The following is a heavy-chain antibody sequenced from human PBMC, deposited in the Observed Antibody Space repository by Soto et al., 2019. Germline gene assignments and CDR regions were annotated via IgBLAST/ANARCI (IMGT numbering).Heavy chain of an antibody. J-gene: IGHJ4*02. V-gene: IGHV3-23*01. Sequence: GSLRLSCAASGFTFSSYAMSWVRQAPGKGLEWVSTISGSGISTYYADSVKGRLTISRDNSKNTLFLEMNSLRVEDTAVYYCAKERVLRIFDYWGQGILVTVS. CDR3: AKERVLRIFDY. CDR2: ISGSGIST. D-gene: IGHD3-3*01. CDR1: GFTFSSYA.